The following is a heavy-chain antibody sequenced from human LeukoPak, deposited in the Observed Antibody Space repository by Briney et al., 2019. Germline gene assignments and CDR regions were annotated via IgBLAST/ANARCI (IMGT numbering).Heavy chain of an antibody. CDR1: GFTSSSYA. V-gene: IGHV3-23*01. J-gene: IGHJ4*02. D-gene: IGHD2-21*01. CDR2: ITGSADNT. CDR3: AILAGNPY. Sequence: PGGSLRLFCAATGFTSSSYAMHWVRQAPAKGLEWVSSITGSADNTYYADSVKGRFTISRDNSKNTLYLQMNSLRAEDTAVYYCAILAGNPYWGPGTLVTVSS.